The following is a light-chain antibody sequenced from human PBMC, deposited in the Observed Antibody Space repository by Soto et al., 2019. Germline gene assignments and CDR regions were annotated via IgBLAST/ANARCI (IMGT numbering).Light chain of an antibody. J-gene: IGKJ2*01. V-gene: IGKV3-15*01. CDR3: QQYNNWPPP. CDR2: GAS. Sequence: EIVMTQSPATLSVSPGERATLSCRARQSVSSNLAWYQQKPGQAPRLLIYGASTRATGIPARFSGSVSGTEFTLTISRLQSEDFAVYYGQQYNNWPPPFGQGTKLEI. CDR1: QSVSSN.